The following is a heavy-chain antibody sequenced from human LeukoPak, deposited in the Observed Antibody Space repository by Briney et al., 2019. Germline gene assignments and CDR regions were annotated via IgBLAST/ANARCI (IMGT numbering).Heavy chain of an antibody. CDR3: ASSMRSYYDILTGYAIDAFDI. CDR2: IYPSGSS. CDR1: GGSISSDTYS. V-gene: IGHV4-30-2*01. J-gene: IGHJ3*02. Sequence: SETLSLTCAVSGGSISSDTYSWSWIRQPPGKGLEWIGYIYPSGSSYYNPSLKSRVTISVDTSKNQFSLYVRSVTAADTAVYYCASSMRSYYDILTGYAIDAFDIWGQGTMVTVSS. D-gene: IGHD3-9*01.